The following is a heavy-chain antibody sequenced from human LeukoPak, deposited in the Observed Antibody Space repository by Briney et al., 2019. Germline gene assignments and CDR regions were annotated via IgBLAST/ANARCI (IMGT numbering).Heavy chain of an antibody. CDR2: ISGSGGST. Sequence: GGSLRLSCAASGFTFSSSSMSWVRQAPGKGLEWVSVISGSGGSTDYADSVKGRFTISRDNSKNTLYLQINSLRAEDTAVYYCAKGSGWYVWGQGTLVTVS. V-gene: IGHV3-23*01. D-gene: IGHD6-19*01. CDR1: GFTFSSSS. CDR3: AKGSGWYV. J-gene: IGHJ4*02.